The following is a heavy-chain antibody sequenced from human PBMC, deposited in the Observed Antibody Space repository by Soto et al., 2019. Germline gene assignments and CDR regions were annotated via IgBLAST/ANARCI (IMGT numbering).Heavy chain of an antibody. CDR3: VKSLFTFGGVIAIFDY. J-gene: IGHJ4*02. D-gene: IGHD3-16*02. CDR2: ISSNGGST. V-gene: IGHV3-64D*06. Sequence: GGSLRLSCSASGFTFSSYAMHWVRQAPGKGLEYVSAISSNGGSTYYADSVKGRFTISRDNSKNTLYLRMSSLRAEDTAVYYCVKSLFTFGGVIAIFDYWGQGTLVTVSS. CDR1: GFTFSSYA.